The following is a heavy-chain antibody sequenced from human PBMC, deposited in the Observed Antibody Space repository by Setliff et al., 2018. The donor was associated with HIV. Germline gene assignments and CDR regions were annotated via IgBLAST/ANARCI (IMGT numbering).Heavy chain of an antibody. Sequence: AGGSLRLSCAASGFTFRNHAMNWVRQAPGKGLEWVSAVSDTGGETYYADSVKGRFTISRDNSKNTLFLQMNSLRGDDTAVYYCARDPLLFLEWLSPGYPFDYWGQGTLVTVSS. CDR1: GFTFRNHA. CDR2: VSDTGGET. D-gene: IGHD3-3*01. J-gene: IGHJ4*02. V-gene: IGHV3-23*01. CDR3: ARDPLLFLEWLSPGYPFDY.